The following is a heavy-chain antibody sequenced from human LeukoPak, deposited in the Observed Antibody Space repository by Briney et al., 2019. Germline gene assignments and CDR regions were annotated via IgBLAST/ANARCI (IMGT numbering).Heavy chain of an antibody. CDR3: ASPQAVAGNYYYYYYMDV. V-gene: IGHV3-48*01. J-gene: IGHJ6*03. CDR1: GFTFSSYS. CDR2: ISSSSSTI. Sequence: GGSLRLSCAASGFTFSSYSMNWVRQAPGKGLEWVSYISSSSSTIYYADSVKGRFTISRDNAKNSLYLQMNSLRAADTAVYYCASPQAVAGNYYYYYYMDVWGKGTTVTVSS. D-gene: IGHD6-19*01.